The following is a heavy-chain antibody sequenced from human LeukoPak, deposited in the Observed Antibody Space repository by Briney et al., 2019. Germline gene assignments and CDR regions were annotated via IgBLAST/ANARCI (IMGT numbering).Heavy chain of an antibody. D-gene: IGHD2-15*01. CDR3: ARQVGYCSDGNCYFDF. CDR2: VSSSGGST. V-gene: IGHV3-23*01. Sequence: PGGSLRLSCAASGFTFTSYAMSWVRQVPGKGLDWVSAVSSSGGSTYHADSVKGRFSISRGNSKNTLYLQMNSLRVEDTAVYFCARQVGYCSDGNCYFDFWGQGTLVTVSS. J-gene: IGHJ4*02. CDR1: GFTFTSYA.